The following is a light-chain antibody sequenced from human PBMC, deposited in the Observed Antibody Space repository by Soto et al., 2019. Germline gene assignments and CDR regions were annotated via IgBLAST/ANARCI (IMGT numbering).Light chain of an antibody. CDR2: WAS. V-gene: IGKV4-1*01. CDR1: QSLLYSSNNRNY. Sequence: DIVMTQSPDSLAVSLGERATINCKSSQSLLYSSNNRNYLVWYQQKPGQPPKLLIYWASTRESGVPDRFSGSGSGTDFTLTISSLQAEDVAVYYCQQYYSTPTFGQGTRLEIK. CDR3: QQYYSTPT. J-gene: IGKJ5*01.